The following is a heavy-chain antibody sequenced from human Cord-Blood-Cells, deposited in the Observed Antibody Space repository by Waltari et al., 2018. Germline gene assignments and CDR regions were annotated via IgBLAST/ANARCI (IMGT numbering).Heavy chain of an antibody. D-gene: IGHD3-10*01. J-gene: IGHJ3*02. CDR3: ARQLWFGELLFDAFDI. CDR1: GGSISSSSYY. V-gene: IGHV4-39*01. Sequence: QLQLQESGPGLVKPSETLSLTCTVSGGSISSSSYYWGWIRQPPGKGLEWIGSIYYSGSTYYNPSLKSRVTISVDTSKNQFSLKLSSVTAADTAVYYSARQLWFGELLFDAFDIWGQGTMVTVSS. CDR2: IYYSGST.